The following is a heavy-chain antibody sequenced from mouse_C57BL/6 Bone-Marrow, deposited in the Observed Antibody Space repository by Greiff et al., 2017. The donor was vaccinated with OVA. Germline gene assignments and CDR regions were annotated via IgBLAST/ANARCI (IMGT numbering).Heavy chain of an antibody. CDR1: GFTFSSYG. CDR3: ARRGLYASSSGAY. CDR2: ISSGGSYT. J-gene: IGHJ3*01. V-gene: IGHV5-6*01. Sequence: EVNVVESGGDLVKPGGSLKLSCAASGFTFSSYGMSWVRQTPDKRLEWVATISSGGSYTYYPDSVKGRFTISRDNAKNTLYLQMSSLKSEDTAMYYCARRGLYASSSGAYWGQGTLVTVSA. D-gene: IGHD1-1*01.